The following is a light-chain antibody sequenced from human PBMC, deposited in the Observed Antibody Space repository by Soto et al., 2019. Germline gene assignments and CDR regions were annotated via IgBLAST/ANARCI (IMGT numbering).Light chain of an antibody. Sequence: MYQSPAALSAYLRDRVTITCLASQTISSYLNWYQKKPGKAPTLLIYAASTLQSGVPSRFSGSRSGTDFTLTISSLQPEDFASYYCQQSSRTPWTFGQGTKVDI. CDR2: AAS. CDR3: QQSSRTPWT. CDR1: QTISSY. J-gene: IGKJ1*01. V-gene: IGKV1-39*01.